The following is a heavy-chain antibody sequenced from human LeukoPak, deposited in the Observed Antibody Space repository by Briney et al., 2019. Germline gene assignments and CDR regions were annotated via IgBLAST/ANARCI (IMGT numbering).Heavy chain of an antibody. CDR1: GFTFSSYG. CDR3: ARNSYYDFWSGSIEGNYYYYYMDV. D-gene: IGHD3-3*01. J-gene: IGHJ6*03. V-gene: IGHV3-33*01. CDR2: IWYDGSNK. Sequence: GGSLRLSCAASGFTFSSYGMHWVRQAPAKGLEWVAVIWYDGSNKYYADSVKGRFTISRDNSKNTLYLQMNSLRAEDTAVYSCARNSYYDFWSGSIEGNYYYYYMDVWGKGTTVTVSS.